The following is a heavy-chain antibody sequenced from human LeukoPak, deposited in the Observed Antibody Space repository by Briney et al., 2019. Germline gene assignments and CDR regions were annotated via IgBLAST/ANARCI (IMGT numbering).Heavy chain of an antibody. Sequence: GGSLRLSCAASGFTVSSNYMSWVRQAPGKGLEWVSVIYSGGSTYYADSVKGRFTISRDNSKNTLYLQMGSLRAEDMAVYYCARVVRYYYMDVWGKGTTVTVSS. CDR1: GFTVSSNY. CDR3: ARVVRYYYMDV. CDR2: IYSGGST. J-gene: IGHJ6*03. V-gene: IGHV3-53*05.